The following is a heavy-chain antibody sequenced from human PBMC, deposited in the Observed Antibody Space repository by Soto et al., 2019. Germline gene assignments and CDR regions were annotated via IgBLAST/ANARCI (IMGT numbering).Heavy chain of an antibody. Sequence: GESLKISCKGSGYSFTSYWIGWVRQMPGKGLEWMGIIYPGDSDTRYSPSFQGQVTISADKSISTAYLQWSSLKASDTAMYYCARLGDSSSWYFSNYYYGMDVWGQGTTVTVSS. D-gene: IGHD6-13*01. CDR2: IYPGDSDT. CDR3: ARLGDSSSWYFSNYYYGMDV. CDR1: GYSFTSYW. J-gene: IGHJ6*02. V-gene: IGHV5-51*01.